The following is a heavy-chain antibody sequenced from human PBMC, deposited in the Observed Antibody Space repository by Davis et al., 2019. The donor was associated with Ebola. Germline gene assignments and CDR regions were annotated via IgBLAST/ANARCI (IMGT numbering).Heavy chain of an antibody. CDR2: IRNKANSYTT. CDR1: GFTFSDHY. D-gene: IGHD3-16*01. J-gene: IGHJ6*02. V-gene: IGHV3-72*01. CDR3: TRDLGQYYAMDV. Sequence: GESLKISCATSGFTFSDHYMEWVRQAPGKGLEWVGRIRNKANSYTTENAASVKGRFTISRDDSKKSVFLQMNSLKTEDTAVYYCTRDLGQYYAMDVRGQGTTVTVSS.